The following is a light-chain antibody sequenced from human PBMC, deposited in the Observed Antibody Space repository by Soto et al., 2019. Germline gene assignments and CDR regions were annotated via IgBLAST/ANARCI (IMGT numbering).Light chain of an antibody. J-gene: IGLJ1*01. CDR1: SSDVGGYNY. CDR3: CSYTSSGALYV. CDR2: DVS. Sequence: QSVVTQAASVSGSPGQSITISCTGTSSDVGGYNYVSWYQHHPGKAPKLMIYDVSNRPSGVSNRFSGSKSGNTASLTISGLQAEDEADYYCCSYTSSGALYVFGSGTKLTVL. V-gene: IGLV2-14*03.